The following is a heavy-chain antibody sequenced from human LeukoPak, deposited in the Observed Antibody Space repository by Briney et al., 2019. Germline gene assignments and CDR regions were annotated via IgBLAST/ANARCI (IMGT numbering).Heavy chain of an antibody. V-gene: IGHV3-53*01. J-gene: IGHJ6*03. Sequence: GGSLRLSCAASGFTVSSNYMSWVRQAPGKGLEWVSVIYSGGSTYYADSVKGRFTISRDNSKNTLYLQMNSLRAEDKAVYYCATPSAALSDYYYYMDVWGKGTTVTISS. CDR3: ATPSAALSDYYYYMDV. D-gene: IGHD2-2*01. CDR1: GFTVSSNY. CDR2: IYSGGST.